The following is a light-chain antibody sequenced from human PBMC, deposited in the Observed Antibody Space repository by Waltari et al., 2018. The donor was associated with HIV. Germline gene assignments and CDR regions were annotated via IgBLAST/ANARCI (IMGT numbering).Light chain of an antibody. Sequence: DILLTQSPLSLPVTPGAPASISCSSSPSLVHTNGYNYLDWYLQKPGQSPQLLISLASTRASGVPDRFSGSGSGTDFTLKISRVEAEDVGVYYCMQALQSPNTFGQGTKVEIK. J-gene: IGKJ2*01. V-gene: IGKV2-28*01. CDR2: LAS. CDR1: PSLVHTNGYNY. CDR3: MQALQSPNT.